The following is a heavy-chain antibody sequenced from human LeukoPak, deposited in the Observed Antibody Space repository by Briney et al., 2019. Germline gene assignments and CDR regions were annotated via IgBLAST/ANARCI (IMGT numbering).Heavy chain of an antibody. V-gene: IGHV1-2*02. CDR3: ARDSSMVREYYYYYYGMDA. Sequence: ASVKVSCKASGYTFTGYYMHWVRQAPGQGLEWMGWINPNSGGTNYAQKFQGRVTMTRDTSISTAYMELSRLRSDDTAVYYCARDSSMVREYYYYYYGMDAWGQGTTVTVSS. CDR1: GYTFTGYY. CDR2: INPNSGGT. J-gene: IGHJ6*02. D-gene: IGHD3-10*01.